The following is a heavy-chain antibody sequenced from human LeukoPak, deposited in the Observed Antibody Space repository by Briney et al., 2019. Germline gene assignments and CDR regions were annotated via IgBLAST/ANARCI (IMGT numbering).Heavy chain of an antibody. CDR3: ARGRGLGY. CDR1: GFTISNYW. Sequence: PGGSLRLSCAASGFTISNYWMSWVRQAPGKGLEWVANIKQDGSEKYYVDSVKGRFTISRDNAQNSLYLQMNSLRAEDTAAYYCARGRGLGYWGQGTLVTVSS. V-gene: IGHV3-7*01. CDR2: IKQDGSEK. J-gene: IGHJ4*02.